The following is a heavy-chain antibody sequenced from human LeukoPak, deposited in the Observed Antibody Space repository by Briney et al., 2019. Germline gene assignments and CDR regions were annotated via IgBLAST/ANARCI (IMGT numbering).Heavy chain of an antibody. CDR2: IYSGGTT. J-gene: IGHJ6*03. V-gene: IGHV3-53*01. CDR3: ARVEGDYYCYYYMDV. D-gene: IGHD2-21*02. CDR1: GFTVNNNY. Sequence: GGSLRLSCAASGFTVNNNYMIWVRQAPGRGLEWVSLIYSGGTTYYADSVKGRFTISRDNSKNTLYLQMNSLRAEDTAVYYCARVEGDYYCYYYMDVWGKGTTVTVSS.